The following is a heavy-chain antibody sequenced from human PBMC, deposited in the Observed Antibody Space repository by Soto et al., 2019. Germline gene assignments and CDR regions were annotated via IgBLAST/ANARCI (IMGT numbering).Heavy chain of an antibody. V-gene: IGHV4-30-4*01. CDR2: IYYSGST. Sequence: SETLSLTCTVSGGSISSGDYYWSWIRQPPGKGLEWIGYIYYSGSTYYNPSLKSRVTISVDTSKNQFSLKLSSVTAADTAVYYCARDLRKYGGAIHFDYWGQGTLVTVSS. CDR3: ARDLRKYGGAIHFDY. D-gene: IGHD1-26*01. J-gene: IGHJ4*02. CDR1: GGSISSGDYY.